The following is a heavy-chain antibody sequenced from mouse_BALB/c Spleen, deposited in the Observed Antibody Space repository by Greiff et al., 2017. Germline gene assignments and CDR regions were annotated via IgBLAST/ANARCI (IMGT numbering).Heavy chain of an antibody. Sequence: VKVVESGPGLVAPSQSLSITCTVSGFSLTDYGVSWIRQPPGKGLEWLGVIWGGGSTYYNSALKSRLSISKDNSKSQVFLKMNSLQTDDTAMYYCAKHPPYDGYFFAYWGQGTLVTVSA. CDR3: AKHPPYDGYFFAY. D-gene: IGHD2-3*01. CDR1: GFSLTDYG. CDR2: IWGGGST. J-gene: IGHJ3*01. V-gene: IGHV2-6-5*01.